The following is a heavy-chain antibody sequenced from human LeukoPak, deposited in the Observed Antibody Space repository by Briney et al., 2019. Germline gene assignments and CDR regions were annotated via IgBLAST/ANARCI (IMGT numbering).Heavy chain of an antibody. J-gene: IGHJ3*02. D-gene: IGHD2-21*02. CDR1: GYTFTGYY. V-gene: IGHV1-2*02. CDR2: INPNSGGT. Sequence: PSVKLSCKASGYTFTGYYIHWVRQAPGQGLEWMGWINPNSGGTKYAQNFQGRVTVTRDTSISTAYMELSSLTSDNTAVYYCARERIVVVTLSDAVDIWGQGTMVTVSS. CDR3: ARERIVVVTLSDAVDI.